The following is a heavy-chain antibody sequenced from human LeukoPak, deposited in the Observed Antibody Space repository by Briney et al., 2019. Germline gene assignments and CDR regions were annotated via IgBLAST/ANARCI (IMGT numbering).Heavy chain of an antibody. D-gene: IGHD6-13*01. J-gene: IGHJ5*02. CDR2: MNPNSGNT. V-gene: IGHV1-8*01. Sequence: ASVKVSCKASGYAFTSYDINWVRQATGQGLEWMGWMNPNSGNTGYAQKFQGRVTMTRNTSISTAYMELSSLRSEDTAVYYCAIAAAGTHYSKFDPWGQGTLVTVSS. CDR1: GYAFTSYD. CDR3: AIAAAGTHYSKFDP.